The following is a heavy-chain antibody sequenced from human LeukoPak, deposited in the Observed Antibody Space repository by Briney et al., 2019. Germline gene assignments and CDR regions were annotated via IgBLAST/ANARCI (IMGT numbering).Heavy chain of an antibody. CDR3: ARWDY. Sequence: GGSLRLSCAASGFTFSNYWMSWVRQAPGRGLEWVANINQDGSETYYVDPVKGRFTISRDNAKNSLSLQMNSLRAEDTAIYYCARWDYWGQGTLVTVSS. CDR1: GFTFSNYW. CDR2: INQDGSET. J-gene: IGHJ4*02. V-gene: IGHV3-7*05.